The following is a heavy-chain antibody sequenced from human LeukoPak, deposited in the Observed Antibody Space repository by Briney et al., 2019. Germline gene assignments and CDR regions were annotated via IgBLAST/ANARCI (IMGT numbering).Heavy chain of an antibody. CDR3: ARHSAHSSTNDAFDI. D-gene: IGHD6-13*01. V-gene: IGHV3-33*01. J-gene: IGHJ3*02. Sequence: GGSLRLSCAASGFTFSSYGMHWVRQAPGKGLEWVAVIWYDGSNKYYADSVKGRFTISRDNSKNTLYLQMNSLRAEDTAVYYCARHSAHSSTNDAFDIWGQGTMVTVSS. CDR1: GFTFSSYG. CDR2: IWYDGSNK.